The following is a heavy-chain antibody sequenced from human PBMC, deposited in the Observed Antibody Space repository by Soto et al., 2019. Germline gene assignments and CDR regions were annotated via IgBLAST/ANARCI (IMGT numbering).Heavy chain of an antibody. CDR3: AREPYGDSQYFDY. CDR2: VSFDGKVT. J-gene: IGHJ4*02. CDR1: GFTFNSLS. Sequence: GGSLRLSCTGSGFTFNSLSLHWVRQGPDKGLERVAVVSFDGKVTYYADSVKGRFTVSRDNSKNTIYLQANSLRAEDTAVYYCAREPYGDSQYFDYWGQGTPVTSPQ. D-gene: IGHD2-21*02. V-gene: IGHV3-30*04.